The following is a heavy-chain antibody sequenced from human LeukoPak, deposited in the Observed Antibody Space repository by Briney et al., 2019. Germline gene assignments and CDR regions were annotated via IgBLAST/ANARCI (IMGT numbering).Heavy chain of an antibody. CDR2: IYYSGST. D-gene: IGHD1-26*01. CDR3: ARDPNPLRESY. Sequence: KASQTLSLTCAVSGGSISSGGYYWSWIRQPPGKGLEWIGYIYYSGSTNYNPSLKSRVTISIDTSKNQISLKLSSVTASDTAVYYCARDPNPLRESYWGQGTLVTVSS. J-gene: IGHJ4*02. CDR1: GGSISSGGYY. V-gene: IGHV4-30-4*07.